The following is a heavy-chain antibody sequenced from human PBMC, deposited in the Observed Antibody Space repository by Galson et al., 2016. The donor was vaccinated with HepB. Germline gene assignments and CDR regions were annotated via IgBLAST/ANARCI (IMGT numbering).Heavy chain of an antibody. V-gene: IGHV5-51*01. D-gene: IGHD3-10*01. J-gene: IGHJ3*02. Sequence: EVKKPGESLKISCKGSGYSFSTYWIGWVRQMPGKGLEWMGTTYPGDSDTRYSPSSQGQVTISADKSISAAYLQWNSLKASDTAIYYCARRSSDAFDIWGQGTMVTVSS. CDR2: TYPGDSDT. CDR1: GYSFSTYW. CDR3: ARRSSDAFDI.